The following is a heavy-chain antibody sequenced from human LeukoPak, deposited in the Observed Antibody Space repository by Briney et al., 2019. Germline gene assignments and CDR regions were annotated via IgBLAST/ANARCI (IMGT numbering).Heavy chain of an antibody. CDR2: IYYSGST. D-gene: IGHD3-10*01. Sequence: PSETLSLTCTVSGGSISSYYWSWIRQPPGKGLEWIGYIYYSGSTNYNPSLKSRVTISVDTSKNQFSLKLSSVTAADTAVYYCAREGLTFGGCDYWGQGTLVTVSS. J-gene: IGHJ4*02. CDR3: AREGLTFGGCDY. V-gene: IGHV4-59*01. CDR1: GGSISSYY.